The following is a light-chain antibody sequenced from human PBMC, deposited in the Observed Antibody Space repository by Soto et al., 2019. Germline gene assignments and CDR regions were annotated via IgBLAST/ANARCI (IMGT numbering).Light chain of an antibody. Sequence: EIVLTQSPGTLSLSPGERATLSCRASQTVGNNYLDWYQQKPGQAPRLLIYGASSRATVIRDRFSGSGAGTDFTLTISRLEPEYCAVYYCRQSATSPRTFGQGTKEEIK. CDR3: RQSATSPRT. V-gene: IGKV3-20*01. J-gene: IGKJ1*01. CDR1: QTVGNNY. CDR2: GAS.